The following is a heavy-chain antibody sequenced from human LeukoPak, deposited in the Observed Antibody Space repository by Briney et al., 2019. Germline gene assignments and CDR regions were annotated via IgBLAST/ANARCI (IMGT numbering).Heavy chain of an antibody. V-gene: IGHV4-31*03. CDR2: IYYSGST. CDR1: GGSISSGGYY. D-gene: IGHD6-6*01. Sequence: SQTLSLTCTVSGGSISSGGYYWSWIRQHPGKGLEWIGYIYYSGSTYYNPSLKSRVTISVDTSKNQFSLNLNSVTAADTAVYYCARGGAARLHFQNWGQGTLVTVSS. J-gene: IGHJ1*01. CDR3: ARGGAARLHFQN.